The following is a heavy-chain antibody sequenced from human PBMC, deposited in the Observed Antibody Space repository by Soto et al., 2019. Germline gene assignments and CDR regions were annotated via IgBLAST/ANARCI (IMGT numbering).Heavy chain of an antibody. CDR1: GGSISSYY. CDR2: IYYSGST. CDR3: AGLDTAMVIGY. D-gene: IGHD5-18*01. J-gene: IGHJ4*02. V-gene: IGHV4-59*08. Sequence: PSETLSLTCTVSGGSISSYYWSWIRQPPGKGLEWIGYIYYSGSTNYNPSLKSRVTISVDTSKNQFSLKLSSVTAADTAVHYCAGLDTAMVIGYWGQGTLVTVSS.